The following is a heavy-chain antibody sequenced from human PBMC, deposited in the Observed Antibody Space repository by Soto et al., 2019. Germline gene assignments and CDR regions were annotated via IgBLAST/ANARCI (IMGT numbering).Heavy chain of an antibody. Sequence: QMQLVQSGAEVKKPGASVKVSCKASGYTFSSYDITWVRQAAGQGPEWMGWVNPNSGDTDYTQKFQGRVTMTRDTSTHTAYMELSSLRSEDRAVYACGRNGFLDWFVVLWGQGTLVTVSS. V-gene: IGHV1-8*02. CDR3: GRNGFLDWFVVL. D-gene: IGHD3-3*01. CDR2: VNPNSGDT. J-gene: IGHJ4*02. CDR1: GYTFSSYD.